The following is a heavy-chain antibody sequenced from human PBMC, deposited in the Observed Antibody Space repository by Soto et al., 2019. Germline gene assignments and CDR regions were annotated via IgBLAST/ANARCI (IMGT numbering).Heavy chain of an antibody. J-gene: IGHJ4*02. CDR3: AKKVNSGPGSQYFDY. D-gene: IGHD1-1*01. Sequence: GESLEISLAASGFTLSSYSMSWGRQAPGKGLEWVSGFRTGGDDGTTYYADSVKGRFTISRDNSKNTLFLQMNSLSAEDTAIYYCAKKVNSGPGSQYFDYWGQGPLVT. CDR2: FRTGGDDGTT. V-gene: IGHV3-23*01. CDR1: GFTLSSYS.